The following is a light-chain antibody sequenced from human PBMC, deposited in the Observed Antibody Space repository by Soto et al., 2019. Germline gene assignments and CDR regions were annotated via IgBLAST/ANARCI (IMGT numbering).Light chain of an antibody. CDR2: KTS. CDR3: QHYNDYYWT. V-gene: IGKV1-5*03. J-gene: IGKJ1*01. CDR1: QSISSW. Sequence: DIHMTQSPSTLSASVGDRVTITCRASQSISSWLAWYQQKPGKAPNLLIYKTSSLESGVPSRFSGSGSGTEFTLTISSLQPDDFATYYCQHYNDYYWTFGQGTKVEIK.